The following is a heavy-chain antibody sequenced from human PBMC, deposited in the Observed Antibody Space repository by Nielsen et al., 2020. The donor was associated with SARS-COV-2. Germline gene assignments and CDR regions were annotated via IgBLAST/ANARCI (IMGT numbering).Heavy chain of an antibody. CDR2: IWYDGSNK. V-gene: IGHV3-33*08. CDR1: GFTLSSYG. CDR3: AREGRGPVPPYSSGKRDRPYGMDV. D-gene: IGHD6-19*01. J-gene: IGHJ6*02. Sequence: GGSLRLSCAASGFTLSSYGMHWVRQAPGKGLEWVAVIWYDGSNKYYADSVKGRFTISRDNSKNTLYLQMNSLRAEDTAVYYCAREGRGPVPPYSSGKRDRPYGMDVWGQGTTVTVSS.